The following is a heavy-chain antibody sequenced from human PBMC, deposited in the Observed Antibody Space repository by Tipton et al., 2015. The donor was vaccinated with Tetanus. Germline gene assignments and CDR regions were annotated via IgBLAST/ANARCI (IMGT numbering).Heavy chain of an antibody. CDR3: ARLYGDYVRAYYFDY. D-gene: IGHD4-17*01. Sequence: TLSLTCTVSGGSISSGGYYWSWIRQHPGKGLEWIGYIYYSGSTYYNPSLKSRVTMSVDTSKNQFSLKLSSVTAADTAVYYCARLYGDYVRAYYFDYWGQGTLVTVSS. V-gene: IGHV4-31*03. CDR2: IYYSGST. CDR1: GGSISSGGYY. J-gene: IGHJ4*02.